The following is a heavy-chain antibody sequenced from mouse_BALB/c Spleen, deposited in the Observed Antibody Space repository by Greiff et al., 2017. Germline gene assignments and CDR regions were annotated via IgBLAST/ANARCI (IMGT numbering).Heavy chain of an antibody. CDR3: ARGDYDGAMDY. J-gene: IGHJ4*01. CDR1: GFTFSSYT. D-gene: IGHD2-4*01. CDR2: ISNGGGST. Sequence: EVMLVESGGGLVQPGGSLKLSCAASGFTFSSYTMSWVRQTPEKRLEWVAYISNGGGSTYYPDTVKGRFTISRDNAKNTLYLQMSSLKSEDTAMYYCARGDYDGAMDYWGQGTSVTVSS. V-gene: IGHV5-12-2*01.